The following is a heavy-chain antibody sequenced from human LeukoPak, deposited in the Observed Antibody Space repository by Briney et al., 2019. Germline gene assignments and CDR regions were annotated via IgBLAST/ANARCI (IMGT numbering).Heavy chain of an antibody. Sequence: ASETLSLTCTVSGGSISSYYWSWIRQPPGKGLEWIGYIYYSGSTNYNPSLKSRVTISADTSKNQFSLNLSSVTAADTAVYYCARHGSSYYYYGLDVWGQGTTVTVSS. V-gene: IGHV4-59*08. D-gene: IGHD6-6*01. CDR3: ARHGSSYYYYGLDV. CDR2: IYYSGST. J-gene: IGHJ6*02. CDR1: GGSISSYY.